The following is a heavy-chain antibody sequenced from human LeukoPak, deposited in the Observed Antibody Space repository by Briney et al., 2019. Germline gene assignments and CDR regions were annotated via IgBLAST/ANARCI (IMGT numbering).Heavy chain of an antibody. D-gene: IGHD3-22*01. V-gene: IGHV5-51*01. CDR3: ARADSSGYYYFDY. CDR1: GYSFTNYW. CDR2: IHPGDSDT. J-gene: IGHJ4*02. Sequence: GESLKISFKASGYSFTNYWIGWVRQMPGKGLEWMGIIHPGDSDTRYSPSFQGQVTISADKSISTAYLQWSSLKASDTAMYYCARADSSGYYYFDYWGQGTLVTVSS.